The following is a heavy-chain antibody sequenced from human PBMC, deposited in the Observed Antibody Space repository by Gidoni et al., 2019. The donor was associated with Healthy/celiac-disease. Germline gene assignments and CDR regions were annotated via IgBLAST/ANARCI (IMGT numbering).Heavy chain of an antibody. D-gene: IGHD6-19*01. CDR3: ARQGSGWYPLHNWFDP. J-gene: IGHJ5*02. CDR1: GYSFTSSW. CDR2: IYPGDSDT. V-gene: IGHV5-51*01. Sequence: EVQLVQSGAEVKKPGESLKISCKGSGYSFTSSWIGWVRQMPGKGLEWMGIIYPGDSDTRYSPSFQGQVTISADKSISTAYLQWSSLKASDTAMYYCARQGSGWYPLHNWFDPWGQGTLVTVSS.